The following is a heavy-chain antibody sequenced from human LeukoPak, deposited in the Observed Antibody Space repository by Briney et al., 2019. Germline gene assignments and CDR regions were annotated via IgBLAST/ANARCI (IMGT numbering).Heavy chain of an antibody. D-gene: IGHD3-10*01. CDR1: GGSFSGYY. CDR3: ARGGNGSGRPFDY. CDR2: INHSGST. J-gene: IGHJ4*02. V-gene: IGHV4-34*01. Sequence: PSETLSLTCAVYGGSFSGYYWSWIRQPPGKGLEWIGEINHSGSTNYNPSLKSRVTISVDTSKNQFSLKLSSVTAADTAMYYCARGGNGSGRPFDYWGQGTLVTVSS.